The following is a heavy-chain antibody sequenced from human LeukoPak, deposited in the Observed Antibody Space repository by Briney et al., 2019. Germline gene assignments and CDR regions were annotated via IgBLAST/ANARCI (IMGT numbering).Heavy chain of an antibody. D-gene: IGHD3-10*01. CDR2: ISAYNGNT. Sequence: ASVKVSCKASGYTFTSYGISWVRQAPGQGLEWTGWISAYNGNTNYAQKLLGRVTMTTDTSTSTAYMELRSLRSDDTAVYYCARLVGVLLWFGESNNYAFDIWGQGTMVTVSS. CDR3: ARLVGVLLWFGESNNYAFDI. J-gene: IGHJ3*02. V-gene: IGHV1-18*01. CDR1: GYTFTSYG.